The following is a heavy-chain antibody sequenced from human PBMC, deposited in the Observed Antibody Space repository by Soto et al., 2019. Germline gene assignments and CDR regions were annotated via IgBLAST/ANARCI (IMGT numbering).Heavy chain of an antibody. CDR1: GFTFSDYY. V-gene: IGHV3-11*06. D-gene: IGHD3-10*01. Sequence: PGGSLRLSCAASGFTFSDYYLTWIRQAPGKGLEWISYISNSGTYTNYADSVKGRFTISRDNAKNSLYLRMTGLRAEDTAVYYCVRGRGGDWGQGTLVTVSS. J-gene: IGHJ4*02. CDR3: VRGRGGD. CDR2: ISNSGTYT.